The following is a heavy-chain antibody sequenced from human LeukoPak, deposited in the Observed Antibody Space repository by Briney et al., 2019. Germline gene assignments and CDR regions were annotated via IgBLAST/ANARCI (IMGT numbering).Heavy chain of an antibody. CDR2: ISSSSSYI. CDR3: AREGDYYGSGSYFNHDAFDI. CDR1: GFTFSSYN. Sequence: TGGSLRLSCAASGFTFSSYNMNWVRQAPGKGLEWVSSISSSSSYIYYADSVKGRFTISRDNAKNSLYLQMNSLRAEDTAVYYCAREGDYYGSGSYFNHDAFDIWGQGTMVTVSS. J-gene: IGHJ3*02. D-gene: IGHD3-10*01. V-gene: IGHV3-21*01.